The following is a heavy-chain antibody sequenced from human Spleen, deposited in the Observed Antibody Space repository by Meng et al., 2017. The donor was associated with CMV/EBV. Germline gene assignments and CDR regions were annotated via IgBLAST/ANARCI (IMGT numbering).Heavy chain of an antibody. CDR2: INPNKGDT. CDR1: GYTFTGYV. CDR3: ARAYFGGPVCTKYHYWMDP. J-gene: IGHJ5*02. Sequence: ASVKVSCKASGYTFTGYVLYWVRQAPGQGLEWMGWINPNKGDTNYAQRLQGRVTMTRDTSPSIAYMEVSSLTSDDSAMYYCARAYFGGPVCTKYHYWMDPWGQGTRVTVSS. V-gene: IGHV1-2*02. D-gene: IGHD2-21*01.